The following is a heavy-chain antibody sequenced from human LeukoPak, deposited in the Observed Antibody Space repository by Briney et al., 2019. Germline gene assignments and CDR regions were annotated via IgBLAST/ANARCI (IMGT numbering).Heavy chain of an antibody. Sequence: GGSLRLSCAASGFTFDDYAMHWVRQAPGKGLEWVSGISWNSGSIGYADSVKGRFTVSRDNAKNSLYLQMKSLRAEDTALYYCAKDILSVPAATHFDYWGQGTLVTVSS. V-gene: IGHV3-9*01. D-gene: IGHD2-2*01. CDR3: AKDILSVPAATHFDY. CDR2: ISWNSGSI. CDR1: GFTFDDYA. J-gene: IGHJ4*02.